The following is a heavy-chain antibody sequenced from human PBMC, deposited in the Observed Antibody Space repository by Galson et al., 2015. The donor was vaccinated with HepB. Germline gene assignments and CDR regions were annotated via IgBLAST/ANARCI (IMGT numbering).Heavy chain of an antibody. D-gene: IGHD3-10*01. CDR1: GGSISSGGYS. Sequence: QVQLQESGPGLVKPSETLSLTCAVSGGSISSGGYSWSWIRQPPGKGLEWIGYIYHSGSTYYNPSLKSRVTISVDRSKNQFSLKLSSVTAADTAVYYCARGVWSSWFDPWGQGTLVTVSS. CDR3: ARGVWSSWFDP. V-gene: IGHV4-30-2*01. J-gene: IGHJ5*02. CDR2: IYHSGST.